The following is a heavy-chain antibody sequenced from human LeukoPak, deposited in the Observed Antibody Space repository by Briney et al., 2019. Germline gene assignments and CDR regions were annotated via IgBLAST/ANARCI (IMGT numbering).Heavy chain of an antibody. CDR3: ARATLSSGPPYWFDP. Sequence: PSETLTLTCAVSGVSVSSGDYSWSWIWQPPGKGLEWIGYIYHSGSTYYNPSLKSRVTISVDTSKNQFSLKLSSVTAADMAVYYCARATLSSGPPYWFDPWGQGTLVTVSS. V-gene: IGHV4-30-2*01. D-gene: IGHD3-22*01. CDR1: GVSVSSGDYS. J-gene: IGHJ5*02. CDR2: IYHSGST.